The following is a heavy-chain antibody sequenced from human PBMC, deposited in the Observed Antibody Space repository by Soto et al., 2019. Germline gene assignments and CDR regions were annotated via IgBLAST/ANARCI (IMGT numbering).Heavy chain of an antibody. CDR2: INAGNGNT. Sequence: ASVKVSCKASGYTFTSYAMHWVRQAPGQRLEWMGWINAGNGNTKYSQKFQGRVTITRDTSASTAYMGLSSLRSEDTAVYYCAKEKQLWFGEDYYYGMDVWGQGTTVTVSS. V-gene: IGHV1-3*01. CDR1: GYTFTSYA. J-gene: IGHJ6*02. CDR3: AKEKQLWFGEDYYYGMDV. D-gene: IGHD5-18*01.